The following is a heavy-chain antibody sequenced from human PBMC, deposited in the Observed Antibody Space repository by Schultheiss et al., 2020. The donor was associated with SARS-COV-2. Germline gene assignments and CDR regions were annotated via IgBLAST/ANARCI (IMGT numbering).Heavy chain of an antibody. CDR1: GGSFSGYY. CDR2: INHSGST. J-gene: IGHJ3*02. Sequence: SETLSLTCAVYGGSFSGYYWSWIRQPPGKGLEWIGEINHSGSTNYNPSLKSRVTISVDTSKNQFSLKLSSVTAADTAVYYCARPIVATIADAFDIWGQGTMVTVSS. V-gene: IGHV4-34*01. D-gene: IGHD5-12*01. CDR3: ARPIVATIADAFDI.